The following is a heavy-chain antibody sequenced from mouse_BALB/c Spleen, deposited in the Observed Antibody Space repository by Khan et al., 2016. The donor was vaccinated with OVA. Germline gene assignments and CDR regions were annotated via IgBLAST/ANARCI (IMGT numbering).Heavy chain of an antibody. J-gene: IGHJ2*01. V-gene: IGHV14-3*02. CDR2: TDPANGNT. CDR1: GYNIKDIY. Sequence: VQLKESGAKLVKPAASLKLSCTASGYNIKDIYIHWVKQRPEKGLERIRRTDPANGNTKYDPKFQGKATITADTSSNTAYLQLSSLTSEDTAVYYCRISTINAGGQGTTLTASS. CDR3: RISTINA.